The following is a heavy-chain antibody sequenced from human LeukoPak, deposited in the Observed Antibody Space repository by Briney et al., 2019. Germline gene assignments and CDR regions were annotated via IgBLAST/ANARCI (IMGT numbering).Heavy chain of an antibody. CDR1: GYTFTGYY. Sequence: ASVKVSCKASGYTFTGYYMHWVRQAPGQGLEWMGWTNPNSGGTNYAQKFQGRVTMTRDTSISTAYMELSRLRSDDTAVYYCARGEDIVLMVYAIQAPWYFDYWGQGTLVTVSS. CDR3: ARGEDIVLMVYAIQAPWYFDY. J-gene: IGHJ4*02. D-gene: IGHD2-8*01. V-gene: IGHV1-2*02. CDR2: TNPNSGGT.